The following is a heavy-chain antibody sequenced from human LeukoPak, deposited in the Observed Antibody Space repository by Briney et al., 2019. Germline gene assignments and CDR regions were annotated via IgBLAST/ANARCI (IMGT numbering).Heavy chain of an antibody. Sequence: SETLSLTCTVSDDSISSHYWSWIRQPAGKGLEWIGRIYNSGSTDYNPSLKSRVTMSADPSKNQFSLKLSSVTAADTAVYYCARAIRAYWYFDLWGRGTLVTVSS. V-gene: IGHV4-4*07. CDR3: ARAIRAYWYFDL. D-gene: IGHD2-2*02. CDR2: IYNSGST. CDR1: DDSISSHY. J-gene: IGHJ2*01.